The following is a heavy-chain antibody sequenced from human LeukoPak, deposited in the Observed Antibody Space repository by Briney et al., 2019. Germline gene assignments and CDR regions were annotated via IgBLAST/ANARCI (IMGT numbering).Heavy chain of an antibody. CDR2: IYYSKNT. CDR3: ARTTVRFSSYYFDY. CDR1: GGSISSSSAY. V-gene: IGHV4-39*01. D-gene: IGHD4-17*01. Sequence: SETLSLTCTVSGGSISSSSAYWGWIRQPPGKGLEWIGSIYYSKNTYYNPSLKRRATISADTPKNQFSLTLGSVSATDTAVYYCARTTVRFSSYYFDYWGQGTLATVSS. J-gene: IGHJ4*02.